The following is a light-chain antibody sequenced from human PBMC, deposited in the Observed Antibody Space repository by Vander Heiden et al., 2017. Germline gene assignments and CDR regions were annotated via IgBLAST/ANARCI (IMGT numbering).Light chain of an antibody. CDR1: SSDVGGYNY. CDR2: DVS. V-gene: IGLV2-14*01. Sequence: QSALTQPASVSESPGQSITISCTGTSSDVGGYNYVSWYQQHPGKAPKLMIYDVSNRPSGVSNRFSGSKSSNTASLTISGLQAEDEADYYCSSYTSSSTVVFGGGTKLTVL. J-gene: IGLJ2*01. CDR3: SSYTSSSTVV.